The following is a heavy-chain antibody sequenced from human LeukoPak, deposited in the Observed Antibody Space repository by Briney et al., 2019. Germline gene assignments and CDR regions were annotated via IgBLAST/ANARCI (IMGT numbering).Heavy chain of an antibody. J-gene: IGHJ6*03. V-gene: IGHV4-59*01. D-gene: IGHD6-6*01. CDR2: IYYSGFT. Sequence: SETLSLTCTVSGGFISSFYWSWIRQPPGKGMEDIGHIYYSGFTNYNPSLKSRVTMSVDTSKNQFSLKLSSVTAADTAVYYCARYGSSSLRAGYYYYMDVWGKGTTVTVSS. CDR1: GGFISSFY. CDR3: ARYGSSSLRAGYYYYMDV.